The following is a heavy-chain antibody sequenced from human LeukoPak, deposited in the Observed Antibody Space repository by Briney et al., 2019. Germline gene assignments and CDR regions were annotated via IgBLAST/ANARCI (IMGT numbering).Heavy chain of an antibody. CDR1: GSTFSSYS. Sequence: GGSLRLSCAASGSTFSSYSMNWVRQAPGKGLEGVSYISSNSSYIYYTDSVRGRFTISRDNATNSLYLQMISLRAQDTAVYYCARGIGSPDYWGQGTLVTASS. V-gene: IGHV3-21*01. J-gene: IGHJ4*02. D-gene: IGHD3-10*01. CDR2: ISSNSSYI. CDR3: ARGIGSPDY.